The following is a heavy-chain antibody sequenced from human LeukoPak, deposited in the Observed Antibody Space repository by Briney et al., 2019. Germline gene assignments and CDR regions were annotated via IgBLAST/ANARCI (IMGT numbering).Heavy chain of an antibody. Sequence: PGGSLRLSCAASGFTFSDHAMNWVRQAPGKGLEWVSSISSSSSYIYYADSVKGRFTISRDNAKNSLYLQMNSLRAEDTAVYYGGRDFEVVDLLGGGEYYFDYWGQGTLVTVSS. CDR3: GRDFEVVDLLGGGEYYFDY. CDR1: GFTFSDHA. J-gene: IGHJ4*02. V-gene: IGHV3-21*01. CDR2: ISSSSSYI. D-gene: IGHD3-3*01.